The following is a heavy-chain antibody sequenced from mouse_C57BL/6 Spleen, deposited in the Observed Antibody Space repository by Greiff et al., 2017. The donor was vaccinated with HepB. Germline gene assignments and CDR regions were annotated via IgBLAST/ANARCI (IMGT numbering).Heavy chain of an antibody. D-gene: IGHD2-1*01. V-gene: IGHV2-2*01. CDR3: ARGGGNYEAWFAY. CDR1: GFSLTSYG. J-gene: IGHJ3*01. CDR2: IWSGGST. Sequence: VQRVESGPGLVQPSQSLSITCTVSGFSLTSYGVHWVRQSPGKGLEWLGVIWSGGSTDYNAAFISRLSISKDNSKSQVFFKMNSLQADDTAIYYCARGGGNYEAWFAYWGQGTLVTVSA.